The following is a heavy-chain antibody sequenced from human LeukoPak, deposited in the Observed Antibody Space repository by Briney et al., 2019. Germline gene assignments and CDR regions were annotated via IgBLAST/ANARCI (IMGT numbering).Heavy chain of an antibody. CDR3: ARGSIAAAGTRGGFDY. J-gene: IGHJ4*02. Sequence: GGSLRLSCAASGFTFSSYSMNWVRQAPGKGLEWVSYISSSSSTIYYADSVKGRFTISRDNAKNSLYLQMNSLRAEDTAVYYCARGSIAAAGTRGGFDYWGQGTLVTVS. CDR2: ISSSSSTI. V-gene: IGHV3-48*01. CDR1: GFTFSSYS. D-gene: IGHD6-13*01.